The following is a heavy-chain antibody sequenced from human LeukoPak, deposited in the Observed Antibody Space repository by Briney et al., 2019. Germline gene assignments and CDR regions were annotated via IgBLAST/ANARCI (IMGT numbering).Heavy chain of an antibody. CDR3: AKDAGRYYYYYMDV. CDR2: INWNGGST. CDR1: AFTFDDYG. J-gene: IGHJ6*03. V-gene: IGHV3-20*04. D-gene: IGHD6-13*01. Sequence: GGSLRLSCAASAFTFDDYGMSWVRQAPGKGLEWVSGINWNGGSTGYADSVKGRFTISRGNAKNSLYLQMNSLRAEDMALYYCAKDAGRYYYYYMDVWGKGTTVTVSS.